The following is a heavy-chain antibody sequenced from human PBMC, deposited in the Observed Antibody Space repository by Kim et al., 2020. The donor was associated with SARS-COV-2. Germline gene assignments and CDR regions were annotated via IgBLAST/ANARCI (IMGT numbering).Heavy chain of an antibody. Sequence: GGSLRLSCAASGFTFSSYGMHWVRQAPGKGLEWVAVIWYDGSNKYYADSVKGRFTISRDNSKNTLYLQMNSLRAEDTAVYYCARGDMGYYGGNYHFDYWGQGTLVTVSS. D-gene: IGHD4-17*01. CDR3: ARGDMGYYGGNYHFDY. V-gene: IGHV3-33*01. J-gene: IGHJ4*02. CDR2: IWYDGSNK. CDR1: GFTFSSYG.